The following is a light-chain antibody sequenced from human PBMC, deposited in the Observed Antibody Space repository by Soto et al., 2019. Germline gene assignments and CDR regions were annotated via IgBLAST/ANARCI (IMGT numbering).Light chain of an antibody. CDR1: STDIGDYNY. J-gene: IGLJ1*01. V-gene: IGLV2-14*01. CDR3: NSYSGSGTLYV. Sequence: QSVLTQPASVSGSPGQSITISCTGTSTDIGDYNYVSWYQHHPGKAPKLILYDVSNRPSGVSNRFSGSKSGNTASLTISGPQPEDEADYYCNSYSGSGTLYVFGTGTKVTVL. CDR2: DVS.